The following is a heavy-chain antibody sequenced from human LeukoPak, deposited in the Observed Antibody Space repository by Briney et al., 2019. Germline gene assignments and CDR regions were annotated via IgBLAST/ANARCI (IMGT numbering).Heavy chain of an antibody. CDR1: GYTFTSYG. CDR2: ISAYNGNT. CDR3: ARLKGVVPAANPRSFDY. Sequence: ASVKVSCKASGYTFTSYGISWVRQAPGQGRESMGWISAYNGNTNYAQKLQGRVTMTTDTSTSTAYMELRSLRSDDTAVYYCARLKGVVPAANPRSFDYWGQGTLVTVSS. D-gene: IGHD2-2*01. V-gene: IGHV1-18*01. J-gene: IGHJ4*02.